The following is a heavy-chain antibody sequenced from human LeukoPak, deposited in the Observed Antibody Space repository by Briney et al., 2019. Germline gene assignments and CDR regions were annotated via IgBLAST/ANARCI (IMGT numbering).Heavy chain of an antibody. Sequence: AGGSLRLSCAASGFTFSSYAMHWVRQAPGKGLEWVAVISYDGSNKYYADSVKGRFTISRDNSKNTLYLQINSLRAEDTAVYYCAREGGRGYCSSTSCPTSWFDPWGQGTLVTVSS. CDR1: GFTFSSYA. CDR3: AREGGRGYCSSTSCPTSWFDP. CDR2: ISYDGSNK. V-gene: IGHV3-30*01. J-gene: IGHJ5*02. D-gene: IGHD2-2*01.